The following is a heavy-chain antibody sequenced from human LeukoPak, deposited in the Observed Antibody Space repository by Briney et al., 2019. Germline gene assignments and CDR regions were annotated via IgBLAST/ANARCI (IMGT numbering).Heavy chain of an antibody. CDR3: ARVPNDYGDFFFDY. Sequence: TLSLTCTVSGGSISSSSYYWGWIRQPPGKGLEWIGSIYYSGSTYYNPSLKSRVTISLDTSKNHFSLKLSSVTAADTAVYYCARVPNDYGDFFFDYWGQGTLVTVSS. J-gene: IGHJ4*02. D-gene: IGHD4-17*01. CDR2: IYYSGST. CDR1: GGSISSSSYY. V-gene: IGHV4-39*07.